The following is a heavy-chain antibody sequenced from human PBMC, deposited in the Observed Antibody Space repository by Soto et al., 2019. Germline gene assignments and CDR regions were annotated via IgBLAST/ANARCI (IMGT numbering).Heavy chain of an antibody. CDR2: MNPNSGNT. D-gene: IGHD4-17*01. Sequence: ASVKVSCTASGYTFTSYDINWVRQATGQGPEWMGWMNPNSGNTGYAQKFQGRVTMTRNTSISTAYMELSSLRSEDTAVYYCASRTVTTSSGYYYYYYMDVWGKGTTVTVSS. V-gene: IGHV1-8*01. CDR3: ASRTVTTSSGYYYYYYMDV. J-gene: IGHJ6*03. CDR1: GYTFTSYD.